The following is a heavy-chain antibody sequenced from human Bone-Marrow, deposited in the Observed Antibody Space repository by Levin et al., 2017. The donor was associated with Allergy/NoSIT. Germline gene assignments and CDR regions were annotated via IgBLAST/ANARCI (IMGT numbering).Heavy chain of an antibody. CDR2: FSHSAGTP. CDR1: GYTFNIYF. CDR3: ARGLGATTGKRLDY. V-gene: IGHV1-46*02. J-gene: IGHJ4*02. D-gene: IGHD1-1*01. Sequence: ASVKVSCKASGYTFNIYFIHWVRQAPGQGLEGMGIFSHSAGTPTYAQRFQDRVTMSTDASTSTAYLELSRLTSDDTAVYYCARGLGATTGKRLDYWGQGTLVTVSS.